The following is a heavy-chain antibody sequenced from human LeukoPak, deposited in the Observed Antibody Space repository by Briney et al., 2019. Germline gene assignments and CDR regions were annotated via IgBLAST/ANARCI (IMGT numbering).Heavy chain of an antibody. V-gene: IGHV5-51*01. Sequence: ESLKISCEASGYSFTSYWIGWVRQMPGKGLEWMGIIYPGDSNTKYSPSFQGQVTISADKSITTAYLQWSSLKASDTGMYYRAREYCSGGSCYPGVYWGQGTLVTVSS. J-gene: IGHJ4*02. D-gene: IGHD2-15*01. CDR1: GYSFTSYW. CDR3: AREYCSGGSCYPGVY. CDR2: IYPGDSNT.